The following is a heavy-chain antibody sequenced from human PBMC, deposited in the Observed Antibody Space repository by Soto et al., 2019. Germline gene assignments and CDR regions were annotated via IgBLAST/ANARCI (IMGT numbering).Heavy chain of an antibody. J-gene: IGHJ5*02. V-gene: IGHV4-30-4*01. CDR3: GRDLTSNANCIDP. D-gene: IGHD2-2*01. CDR2: IYYTGKT. CDR1: GDYIHVGGYY. Sequence: SETLSLTCSVSGDYIHVGGYYWTWIRQRPGKGLEWMGYIYYTGKTYYNPSLESRLTMSVDRPKNQFSLRLTSVTAADTAVYFCGRDLTSNANCIDPWGQGTLVTVSS.